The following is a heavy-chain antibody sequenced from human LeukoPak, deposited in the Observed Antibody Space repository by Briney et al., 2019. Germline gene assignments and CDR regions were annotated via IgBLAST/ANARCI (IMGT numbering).Heavy chain of an antibody. D-gene: IGHD6-13*01. J-gene: IGHJ5*02. CDR3: ARSLPGIAAAGYNWFDP. V-gene: IGHV1-69*13. Sequence: VASVKVSCKASGGTFSSYAISWVRQAPGQGLEWMGGIIPIFGTANYAQKFQGRVTITADESTSTAYMELSSLRSEDTAVYYCARSLPGIAAAGYNWFDPWGQGTLVTVSS. CDR1: GGTFSSYA. CDR2: IIPIFGTA.